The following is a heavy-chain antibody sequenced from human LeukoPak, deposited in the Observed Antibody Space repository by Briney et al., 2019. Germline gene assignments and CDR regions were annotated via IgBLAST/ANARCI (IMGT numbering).Heavy chain of an antibody. V-gene: IGHV5-51*01. CDR3: ARQRSSGGYYHYYGMDV. CDR1: GYSFTSYW. J-gene: IGHJ6*02. D-gene: IGHD6-19*01. Sequence: GESLKISCKGSGYSFTSYWIGWVRQMPGKGLEWMGIIYPGDSDTRYSPSFQGQVTISADKSISTAYLQWSSLKASDTAMYYCARQRSSGGYYHYYGMDVWGQGTTVTVSS. CDR2: IYPGDSDT.